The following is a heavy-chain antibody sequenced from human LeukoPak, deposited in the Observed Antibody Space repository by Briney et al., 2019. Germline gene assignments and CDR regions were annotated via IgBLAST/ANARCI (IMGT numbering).Heavy chain of an antibody. Sequence: ASVKVSCKASGFTFTSYDINWVRQASGQGLEWMGWMNPNNGNTRYAQKFQGRVTMTRDTSISTAYMELRGLRSEDTAVYYCVRDGEGVAISVNYWFDPWGQGTLVTVSS. CDR1: GFTFTSYD. CDR2: MNPNNGNT. D-gene: IGHD3-10*01. CDR3: VRDGEGVAISVNYWFDP. J-gene: IGHJ5*02. V-gene: IGHV1-8*01.